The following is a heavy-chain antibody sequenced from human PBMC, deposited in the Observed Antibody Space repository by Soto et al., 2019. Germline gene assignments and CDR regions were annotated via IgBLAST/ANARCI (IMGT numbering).Heavy chain of an antibody. J-gene: IGHJ4*02. D-gene: IGHD3-22*01. CDR2: ISYDGSNK. CDR1: GFTFSSYG. Sequence: GGSLRLSCAASGFTFSSYGIHWVRQAPGKGLEWVAVISYDGSNKLYADSVKGRFTISRDNSKDTVYLQMNSLRAEDTAVYYCAKSLFTTPTFDYWGRGILVTVSS. CDR3: AKSLFTTPTFDY. V-gene: IGHV3-30*18.